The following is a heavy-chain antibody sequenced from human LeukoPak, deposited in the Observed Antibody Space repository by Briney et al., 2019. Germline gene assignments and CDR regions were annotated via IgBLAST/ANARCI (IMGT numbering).Heavy chain of an antibody. D-gene: IGHD7-27*01. CDR2: IQYDGTNK. J-gene: IGHJ4*02. V-gene: IGHV3-30*02. Sequence: GGSLRLSCAASGFTFSSYGMHWVRQAPGKGLEWVAFIQYDGTNKYYADSVKGRFTISRDNSKNTLYLQMNSPRAEDTAAYYCAKDGNWARFENWGQGTLVTGSS. CDR3: AKDGNWARFEN. CDR1: GFTFSSYG.